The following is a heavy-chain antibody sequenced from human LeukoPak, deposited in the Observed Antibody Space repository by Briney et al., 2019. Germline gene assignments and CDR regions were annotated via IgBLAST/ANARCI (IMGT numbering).Heavy chain of an antibody. J-gene: IGHJ4*02. CDR2: ISASGDAT. Sequence: GGSLRLSCAASGVTFRDDAMNWVGQAPGKGLEWVSLISASGDATYYADSVKGRLTISRDNAKESVYMHMKRLRGEERDSNCGASGTPTLDYWGQGTLVTVSS. D-gene: IGHD6-25*01. V-gene: IGHV3-23*01. CDR1: GVTFRDDA. CDR3: ASGTPTLDY.